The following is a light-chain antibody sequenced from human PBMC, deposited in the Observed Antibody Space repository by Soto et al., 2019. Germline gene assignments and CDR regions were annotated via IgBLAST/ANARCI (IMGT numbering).Light chain of an antibody. Sequence: QSVLTQSPSASASLGASVKLTCTLSSGHSSYTIAWHQQQPEKGPRYLMTLNSDGSHRKGDGIPARLSGSSSGAERYLTISSLQSEDEADYYCQTWGSDIHVVFGGGTKVTVL. CDR3: QTWGSDIHVV. J-gene: IGLJ2*01. CDR2: LNSDGSH. V-gene: IGLV4-69*01. CDR1: SGHSSYT.